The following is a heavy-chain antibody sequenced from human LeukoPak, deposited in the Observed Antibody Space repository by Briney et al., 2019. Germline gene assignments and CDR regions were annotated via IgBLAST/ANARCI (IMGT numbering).Heavy chain of an antibody. CDR2: INPNSGGT. Sequence: GASEKVSCKASGYTFTGYYMHWVRQAPGQGLEWMGWINPNSGGTDYAQKFQGRVTMTRDTSISTAYMELSRLRSDDTAVYYCASEKRVPAAMPGYWGQGTLVTVSS. V-gene: IGHV1-2*02. J-gene: IGHJ4*02. D-gene: IGHD2-2*01. CDR3: ASEKRVPAAMPGY. CDR1: GYTFTGYY.